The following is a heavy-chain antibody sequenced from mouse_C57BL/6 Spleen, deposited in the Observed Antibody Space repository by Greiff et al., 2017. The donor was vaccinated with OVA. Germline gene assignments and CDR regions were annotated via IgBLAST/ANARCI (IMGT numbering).Heavy chain of an antibody. J-gene: IGHJ2*01. Sequence: VQLQQSGPELVKPGASVKISCKASGYSFTGYYMNWVKQSPEKSLEWIGEINPSTGGTTYNQKFKAKATLTVDKTSSTAYMQLKSLTSGDSAVYYCAMSYFDYWGQGTTLTVSS. CDR3: AMSYFDY. CDR1: GYSFTGYY. V-gene: IGHV1-42*01. CDR2: INPSTGGT.